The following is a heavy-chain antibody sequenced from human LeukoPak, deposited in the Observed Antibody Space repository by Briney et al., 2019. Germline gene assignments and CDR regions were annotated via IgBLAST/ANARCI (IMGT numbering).Heavy chain of an antibody. CDR2: FDPEDGET. Sequence: ASVKVSCKVSGYTLTELSMHWVRQAPGKGLEWMGGFDPEDGETIYAQKFQGRVTMTRDTSTSTVYMELSSLRSEDTAVYYCARDLYGGNLGPFDYWGQGTLVTVSS. J-gene: IGHJ4*02. CDR3: ARDLYGGNLGPFDY. CDR1: GYTLTELS. D-gene: IGHD4-23*01. V-gene: IGHV1-24*01.